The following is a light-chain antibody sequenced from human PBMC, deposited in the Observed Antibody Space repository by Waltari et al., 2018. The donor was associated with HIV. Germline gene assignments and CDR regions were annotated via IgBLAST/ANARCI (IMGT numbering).Light chain of an antibody. CDR3: QTYDRRGHVI. J-gene: IGLJ2*01. CDR1: SGSVAGAY. CDR2: EEY. Sequence: FMLTQPQSVSESPGGTITISCTRSSGSVAGAYVHWYQQRTSSAATTLIYEEYHRPAEVPGRFSGSIDRSANSASLTITGLKTEDEADYYCQTYDRRGHVIFGGGTRLTVL. V-gene: IGLV6-57*03.